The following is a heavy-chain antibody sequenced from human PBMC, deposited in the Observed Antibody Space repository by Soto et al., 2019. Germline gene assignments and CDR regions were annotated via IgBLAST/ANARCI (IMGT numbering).Heavy chain of an antibody. CDR3: ARDRMGVAPNRWYWYYCGMDV. Sequence: PGGSLRLSCAASGFTFSSYAMHWVRQAPGKGLEWVAVISYDGSNKYYADSVKGRFTISRDNSKNTLYLQMNSLRAEDTAVYYCARDRMGVAPNRWYWYYCGMDVWGQRTTVT. V-gene: IGHV3-30-3*01. D-gene: IGHD2-15*01. CDR2: ISYDGSNK. J-gene: IGHJ6*02. CDR1: GFTFSSYA.